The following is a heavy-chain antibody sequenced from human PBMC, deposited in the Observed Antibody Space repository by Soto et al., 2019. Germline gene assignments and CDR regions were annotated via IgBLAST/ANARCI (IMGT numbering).Heavy chain of an antibody. CDR3: TRGPSEGGIAVAGNAFDL. Sequence: ASVKVSCKVSGYTLTELSMHWVRQAPGKGLEWMGGFDPEDGETIYAQKFQGRVTMTEDTSTDTAYMELSSLRSEDTAVYYCTRGPSEGGIAVAGNAFDLWGQGTTGTVS. V-gene: IGHV1-24*01. CDR1: GYTLTELS. D-gene: IGHD6-19*01. J-gene: IGHJ3*01. CDR2: FDPEDGET.